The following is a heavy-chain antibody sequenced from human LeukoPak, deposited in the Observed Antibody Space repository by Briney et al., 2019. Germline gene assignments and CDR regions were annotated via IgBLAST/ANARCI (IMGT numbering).Heavy chain of an antibody. D-gene: IGHD3-22*01. CDR2: ISGGSGST. V-gene: IGHV3-23*01. CDR3: AKHRFESGGYHSTD. CDR1: GFSFSDHY. J-gene: IGHJ4*02. Sequence: GGSLRLSCAASGFSFSDHYMDWVRQAPGKGLAWVSTISGGSGSTYCADSVKGRFTISRDNSKNTLYLQMNSLRDEDTAVYYCAKHRFESGGYHSTDWGQGTLVTVSS.